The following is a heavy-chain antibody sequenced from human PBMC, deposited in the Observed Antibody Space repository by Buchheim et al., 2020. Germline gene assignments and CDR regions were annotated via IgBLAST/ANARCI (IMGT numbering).Heavy chain of an antibody. CDR1: GGSFSGYY. D-gene: IGHD3-10*01. Sequence: QVQLQQWGAGLLKPSETLSLTCAVSGGSFSGYYWSWIRQPPGKGLEWIGEINHSGSTHYNPSLKSRVTISVDTSKNQFSLKLSSVTAADTAVYYCARVRGPYGSGSLWRAFDYWGQGTL. V-gene: IGHV4-34*01. J-gene: IGHJ4*02. CDR3: ARVRGPYGSGSLWRAFDY. CDR2: INHSGST.